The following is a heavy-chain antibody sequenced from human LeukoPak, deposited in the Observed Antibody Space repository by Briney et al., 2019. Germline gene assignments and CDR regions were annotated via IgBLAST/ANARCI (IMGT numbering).Heavy chain of an antibody. Sequence: GRSLRLSCAASGFTFDDYAMHWVRQAPGKGPEWVSGISWNSGSIGYADSVKGRFTISRDNAKTSLYLQMNSLRAEDMASYYCAKSRSLRGIAVAGNLNYFDYWGQGTLVTVSS. D-gene: IGHD6-19*01. CDR2: ISWNSGSI. CDR1: GFTFDDYA. J-gene: IGHJ4*02. V-gene: IGHV3-9*03. CDR3: AKSRSLRGIAVAGNLNYFDY.